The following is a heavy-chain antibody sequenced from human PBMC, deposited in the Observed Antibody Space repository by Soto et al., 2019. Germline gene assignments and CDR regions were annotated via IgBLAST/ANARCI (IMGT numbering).Heavy chain of an antibody. J-gene: IGHJ6*02. D-gene: IGHD2-8*01. CDR1: GFNFRNYF. CDR3: ARSGGYCTNGVCQAGGMDV. CDR2: INQDGSEK. Sequence: PVGSLRLSGAASGFNFRNYFMNWVRQARGKGLEWVANINQDGSEKYYVDSVKGRFTISRDNAKNSLYLQMNSLRAEDTAVYYCARSGGYCTNGVCQAGGMDVWGQGTTVTVSS. V-gene: IGHV3-7*03.